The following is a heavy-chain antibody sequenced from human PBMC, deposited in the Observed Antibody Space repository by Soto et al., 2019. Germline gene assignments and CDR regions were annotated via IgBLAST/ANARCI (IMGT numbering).Heavy chain of an antibody. CDR2: ISANNGNT. J-gene: IGHJ4*02. Sequence: QVQLVQSGAEVKKPGASVKVSCKASGYTFTSYGISWVRQAPGQGLEWMGWISANNGNTNYAQNLQGRVTMTTDTTTRRTYMVQRRLISDDDAVEYCARGGRSYEPDYWGQGTLVTVSS. CDR1: GYTFTSYG. V-gene: IGHV1-18*01. D-gene: IGHD1-26*01. CDR3: ARGGRSYEPDY.